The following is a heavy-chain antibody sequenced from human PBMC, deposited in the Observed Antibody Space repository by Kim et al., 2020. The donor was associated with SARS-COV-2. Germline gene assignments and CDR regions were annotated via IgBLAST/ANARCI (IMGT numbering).Heavy chain of an antibody. D-gene: IGHD3-10*01. CDR3: AGTVRGANFDY. V-gene: IGHV4-4*09. J-gene: IGHJ4*02. Sequence: HYNPSLRSRVTISVDTSKNQFSLKLSSVTAADTAVYYCAGTVRGANFDYWGRGALVTVSS.